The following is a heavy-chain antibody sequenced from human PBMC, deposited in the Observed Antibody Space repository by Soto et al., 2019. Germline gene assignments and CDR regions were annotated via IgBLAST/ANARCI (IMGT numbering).Heavy chain of an antibody. J-gene: IGHJ5*02. Sequence: SETLSLTCTVSGGSISSYYWSWIRQPPGKGLEWIGYIYYSGSTNYNPSLKSRVTISVDTSKNQFSLKLSSVTAADTAVYYCARVEYYDFWSGPQGPGSFDPWGQGTLVTVSS. CDR1: GGSISSYY. V-gene: IGHV4-59*01. D-gene: IGHD3-3*01. CDR3: ARVEYYDFWSGPQGPGSFDP. CDR2: IYYSGST.